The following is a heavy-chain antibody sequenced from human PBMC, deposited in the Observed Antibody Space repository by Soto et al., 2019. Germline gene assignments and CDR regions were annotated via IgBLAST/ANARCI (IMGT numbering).Heavy chain of an antibody. CDR2: IYATGTT. CDR1: GASISGFY. J-gene: IGHJ5*02. Sequence: SETLSLTCTVSGASISGFYWSWIRKSAGKGLEWIGRIYATGTTDYNPSLKSRVMMSVHTSKKQFSLKLRSVTAADTAVYYCVRDGTRTFRAWLEPWGQGISVSVSS. CDR3: VRDGTRTFRAWLEP. V-gene: IGHV4-4*07. D-gene: IGHD1-1*01.